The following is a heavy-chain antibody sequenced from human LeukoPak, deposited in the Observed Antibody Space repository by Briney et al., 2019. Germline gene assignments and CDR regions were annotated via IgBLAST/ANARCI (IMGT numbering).Heavy chain of an antibody. CDR1: GGSFSGYY. J-gene: IGHJ3*02. Sequence: SETLSLTCAVYGGSFSGYYWSWIRQPPGKGLEWIGEINHSGSTNYNPSLKSRVTISVDTSKNQFSLKLSSVTAADTAVYYCARGTPGDAFDIWGQGTWSPSLQ. V-gene: IGHV4-34*01. CDR2: INHSGST. CDR3: ARGTPGDAFDI.